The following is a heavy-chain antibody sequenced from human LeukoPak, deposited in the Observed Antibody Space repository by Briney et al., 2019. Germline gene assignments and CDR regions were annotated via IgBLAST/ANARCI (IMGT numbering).Heavy chain of an antibody. J-gene: IGHJ4*02. CDR2: VYYSGST. D-gene: IGHD3-10*01. CDR1: GGSISGYY. Sequence: SETLSLTCTVSGGSISGYYWSWIRQSPGKGLEWIGVVYYSGSTYYGSSFKSRVTISVDTSKNKFSLKLSPVTAADTAIYYCARRGYYGWGSVYWGQGTLVTVSS. V-gene: IGHV4-59*04. CDR3: ARRGYYGWGSVY.